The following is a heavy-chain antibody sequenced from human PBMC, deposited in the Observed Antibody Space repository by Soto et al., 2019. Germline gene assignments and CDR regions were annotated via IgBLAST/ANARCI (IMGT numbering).Heavy chain of an antibody. J-gene: IGHJ5*02. V-gene: IGHV1-18*01. D-gene: IGHD3-22*01. CDR2: ISAYNGNT. Sequence: QVQLVQSGAEVKKPGASVKVSCKASGYTFTSYGISWVRQAPGQGLEWMGWISAYNGNTNYAQKLQGRVTIITDTSKHTAYMDLRSLGSDDTAVDYCARGTFPYWYDDRVRSCFDPWGQGTLVNVSS. CDR1: GYTFTSYG. CDR3: ARGTFPYWYDDRVRSCFDP.